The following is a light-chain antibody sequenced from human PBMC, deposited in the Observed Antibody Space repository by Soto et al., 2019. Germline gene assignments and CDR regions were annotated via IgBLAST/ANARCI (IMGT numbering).Light chain of an antibody. CDR1: SSDVGGYNY. CDR3: SSYTSSSTPSRV. V-gene: IGLV2-14*01. CDR2: DVS. Sequence: QSALTQPASVSGSPGQSITISCTGTSSDVGGYNYVSWYQQHPGKAPKLMIYDVSNRPSGVSNRFSGSKSGNTVSLTISGLQAEDEADYYCSSYTSSSTPSRVFGGGTKPTVL. J-gene: IGLJ3*02.